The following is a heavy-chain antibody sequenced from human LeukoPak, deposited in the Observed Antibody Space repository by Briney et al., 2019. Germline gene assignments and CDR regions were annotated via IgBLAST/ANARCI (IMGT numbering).Heavy chain of an antibody. CDR1: GGTFSSYA. CDR2: IIPIFGTA. D-gene: IGHD6-19*01. V-gene: IGHV1-69*06. J-gene: IGHJ4*02. CDR3: ARAEQWLAWGYFDY. Sequence: SVKVSCKASGGTFSSYAISWVRQAPGQGLEWMGGIIPIFGTANYAQKFQGRVTITADKSTSTAYMELSSLRSEDTAVYYCARAEQWLAWGYFDYWDQGTLVTVSS.